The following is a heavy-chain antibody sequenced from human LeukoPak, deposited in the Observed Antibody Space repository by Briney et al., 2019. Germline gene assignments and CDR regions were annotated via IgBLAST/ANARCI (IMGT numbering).Heavy chain of an antibody. J-gene: IGHJ4*02. D-gene: IGHD2-2*01. Sequence: PGGSLRLSCAASGFTFSSYAMSWVRQAPGKGLEWVSAISGSGGSTYYADSVKGRLTISRDNSKNTLYLQMNSLRAEDTAVYYCAKSIVVVPAGDYWGQGTLVTVSS. CDR2: ISGSGGST. V-gene: IGHV3-23*01. CDR1: GFTFSSYA. CDR3: AKSIVVVPAGDY.